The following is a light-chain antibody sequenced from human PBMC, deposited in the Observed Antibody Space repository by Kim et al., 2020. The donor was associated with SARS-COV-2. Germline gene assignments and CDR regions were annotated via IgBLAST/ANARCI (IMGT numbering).Light chain of an antibody. CDR2: NNN. J-gene: IGLJ3*02. CDR1: SSNIGANT. Sequence: ELTQPPSASVTPGQRVTISCSGSSSNIGANTVKWYQQYSGTAPKLLIYNNNQRPSGVPDRFSGSKSGTSASLAISGLQSEDEADYHCATWDDSLNGPVFGGGTQLTVL. CDR3: ATWDDSLNGPV. V-gene: IGLV1-44*01.